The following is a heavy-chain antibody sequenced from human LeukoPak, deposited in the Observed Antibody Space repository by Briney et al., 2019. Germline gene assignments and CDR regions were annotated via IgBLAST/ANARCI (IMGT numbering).Heavy chain of an antibody. CDR2: IYYSGST. V-gene: IGHV4-59*01. J-gene: IGHJ3*02. CDR3: ARDQDDAFDI. Sequence: SETLSLTCTVSGGSISSYYWRWIRQPPGKGLEWIGYIYYSGSTNYNPSLKSRVTISVDTSKNQFSLKLSSVTAADTAVYYCARDQDDAFDIWGQGTMVTVSS. CDR1: GGSISSYY.